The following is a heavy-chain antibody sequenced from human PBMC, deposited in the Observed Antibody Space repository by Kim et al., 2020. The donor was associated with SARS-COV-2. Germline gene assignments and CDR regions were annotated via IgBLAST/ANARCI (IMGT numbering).Heavy chain of an antibody. CDR3: AKPGGVVTAISWFDP. CDR1: GFTFSSYG. CDR2: ISYDGSNK. V-gene: IGHV3-30*18. D-gene: IGHD2-21*02. Sequence: GGSLRLSCAASGFTFSSYGMHWVRQAPGKGLEWVAVISYDGSNKYYADSVKGRFTISRDNSKNTLYLQMNSLRAEDTAVYYCAKPGGVVTAISWFDPWGQGTLVTVSS. J-gene: IGHJ5*02.